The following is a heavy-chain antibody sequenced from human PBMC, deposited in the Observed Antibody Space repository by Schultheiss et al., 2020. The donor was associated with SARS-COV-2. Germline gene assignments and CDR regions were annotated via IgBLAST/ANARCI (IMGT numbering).Heavy chain of an antibody. V-gene: IGHV4-34*01. J-gene: IGHJ5*02. D-gene: IGHD2-15*01. Sequence: SETLSLTCAVYGGSFSGYYWSWIRQPPGKGLEWIGEINHSGSTNYNPSLKSRVTISVDTSKNQFSLKLSSVTAADTAVYYCARRPQWSRNWFDHWGQGTLVTVSS. CDR2: INHSGST. CDR1: GGSFSGYY. CDR3: ARRPQWSRNWFDH.